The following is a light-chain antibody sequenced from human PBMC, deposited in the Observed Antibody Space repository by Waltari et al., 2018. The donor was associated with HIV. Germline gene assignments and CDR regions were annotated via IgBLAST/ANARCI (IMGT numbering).Light chain of an antibody. V-gene: IGKV1-39*01. CDR2: AAS. J-gene: IGKJ2*03. CDR1: QSISSY. CDR3: QQSYTTPLYS. Sequence: DIQMTQSPSSLSASVGDRVTITCRASQSISSYLNWYQHKPGKAPKLLISAASSLQRGVPSRFSGSGSGTDFTLTISSLQPEDFASYYCQQSYTTPLYSFGQGTKLEIK.